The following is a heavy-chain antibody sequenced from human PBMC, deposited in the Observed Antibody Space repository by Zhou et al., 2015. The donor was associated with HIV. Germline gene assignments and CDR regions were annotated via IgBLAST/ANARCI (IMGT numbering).Heavy chain of an antibody. CDR1: GYSFTGYH. J-gene: IGHJ3*02. V-gene: IGHV1-2*06. D-gene: IGHD3-16*01. CDR3: ARDHDYIWGSFDSFDT. Sequence: QVHLVQSGAEMREPGASVNVSCKSSGYSFTGYHIHWVRQAPGQGLEWVGRINPNTGGTNYALRFQGRVTLTRDTSASTAYMQLSGLMSDDSAVYYCARDHDYIWGSFDSFDTWGQGTMVIVSS. CDR2: INPNTGGT.